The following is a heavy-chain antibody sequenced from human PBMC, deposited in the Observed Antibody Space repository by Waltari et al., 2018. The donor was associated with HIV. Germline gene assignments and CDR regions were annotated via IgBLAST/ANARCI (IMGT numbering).Heavy chain of an antibody. Sequence: QVQLVQSGAEVKKPGSSVKVSCKASGGTFSSYAISWVRPAPGQGLGWMGVHIPIFGTAKYAQKLQGRVTITADEATSTAYMELSSLRSEDTAVYYCARPLYCGGDCLGAFDIWGQGTMVTVSS. CDR3: ARPLYCGGDCLGAFDI. V-gene: IGHV1-69*12. CDR1: GGTFSSYA. CDR2: HIPIFGTA. J-gene: IGHJ3*02. D-gene: IGHD2-21*02.